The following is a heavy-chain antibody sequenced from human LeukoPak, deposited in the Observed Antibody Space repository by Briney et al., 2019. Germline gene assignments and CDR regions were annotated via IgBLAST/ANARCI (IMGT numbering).Heavy chain of an antibody. D-gene: IGHD3-9*01. CDR1: GGSFSGYY. CDR2: INHSGST. J-gene: IGHJ4*02. CDR3: ARVAVLRYFDWLSSISYFDY. Sequence: PSETLSLTCADYGGSFSGYYWSWIRQPPGKGLEWIGEINHSGSTNYNPSLKSRVTISVDTSKNQFSLKLSSVTAADTAVYYCARVAVLRYFDWLSSISYFDYWGQGTLVTVSS. V-gene: IGHV4-34*01.